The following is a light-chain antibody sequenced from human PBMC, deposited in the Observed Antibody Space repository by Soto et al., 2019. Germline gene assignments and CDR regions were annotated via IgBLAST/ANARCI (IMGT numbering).Light chain of an antibody. CDR1: QGIRND. Sequence: AVQMTQSPSSLSSSVGYIVTITCRASQGIRNDLGWYHQKPGKAPKLLIYVASSLQSGVPSRFSGSGYGTDFTLTISSLQPQDFATYYCLQDYNYLTFGGGTKVDIK. CDR3: LQDYNYLT. V-gene: IGKV1-6*01. J-gene: IGKJ4*01. CDR2: VAS.